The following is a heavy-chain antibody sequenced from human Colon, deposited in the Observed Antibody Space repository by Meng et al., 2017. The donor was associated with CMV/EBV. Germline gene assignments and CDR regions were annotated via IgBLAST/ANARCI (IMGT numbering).Heavy chain of an antibody. Sequence: GSLRLSCTVPGGSISSSGYYWGWIRQPPGKGLEWIGTIYYSGNTYYNPSLKSRVTISVDTSKNQFSLKLSSVTAADTAVYYCARARTEGTGRFLEWLDPHLAYFDYWGQGTLVTVSS. CDR3: ARARTEGTGRFLEWLDPHLAYFDY. J-gene: IGHJ4*02. V-gene: IGHV4-39*07. D-gene: IGHD3-3*01. CDR1: GGSISSSGYY. CDR2: IYYSGNT.